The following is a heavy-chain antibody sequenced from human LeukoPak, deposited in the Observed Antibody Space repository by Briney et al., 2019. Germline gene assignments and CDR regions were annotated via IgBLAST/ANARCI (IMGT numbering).Heavy chain of an antibody. CDR1: GFTFSSYA. V-gene: IGHV3-30*01. Sequence: PGGSLRLSCAASGFTFSSYAMHWVRQAPGKGLEWVAVISYDGSNKYYADSVKGRFTISRDNSKNTLYLQMNSLRAEDTAVYYCARDADWNWFDPWGQGTLVTVSS. CDR2: ISYDGSNK. J-gene: IGHJ5*02. CDR3: ARDADWNWFDP. D-gene: IGHD2-21*01.